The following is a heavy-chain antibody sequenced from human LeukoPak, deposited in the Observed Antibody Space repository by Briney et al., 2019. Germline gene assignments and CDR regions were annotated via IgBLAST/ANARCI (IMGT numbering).Heavy chain of an antibody. V-gene: IGHV4-31*03. D-gene: IGHD4-17*01. CDR2: IYYSGST. Sequence: SETLSLTCTVSGVSISSGGYYWSWIRQHPGKGLEWIGYIYYSGSTYCNPSLKSRVTISVDTSKNQFSLRLSSVTAADTAVYYCAREAPTDDAFDIWGQGTMVTVSS. CDR1: GVSISSGGYY. J-gene: IGHJ3*02. CDR3: AREAPTDDAFDI.